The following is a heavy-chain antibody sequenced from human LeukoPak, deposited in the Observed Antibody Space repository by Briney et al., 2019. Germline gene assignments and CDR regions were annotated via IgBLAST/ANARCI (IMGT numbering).Heavy chain of an antibody. J-gene: IGHJ3*02. CDR1: GFIVSHNY. D-gene: IGHD1-26*01. CDR2: IYIDGTT. V-gene: IGHV3-53*01. CDR3: AREKGSYYDAFDI. Sequence: GGSLRLSCAASGFIVSHNYMTWVRQAPGKGLEWISVIYIDGTTYYADSVKGRFTISRDNSKNTLYLQMNSLRAEDTAVYYCAREKGSYYDAFDIWGQGTMVTVSS.